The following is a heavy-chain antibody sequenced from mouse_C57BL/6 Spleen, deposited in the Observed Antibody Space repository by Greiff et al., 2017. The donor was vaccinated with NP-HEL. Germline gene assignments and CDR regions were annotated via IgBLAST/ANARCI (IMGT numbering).Heavy chain of an antibody. Sequence: EVMLVESGGGLVKPGGSLRLSCAASGFTFSSYAMSWVRQTPEKRLEWVATISDGGSYTYYPDNVKGRFTISRDNAKNNLYLQMSHLKSEDTAMYYCARDRGHYWGQGTSVTVSS. V-gene: IGHV5-4*01. CDR1: GFTFSSYA. CDR3: ARDRGHY. CDR2: ISDGGSYT. J-gene: IGHJ4*01.